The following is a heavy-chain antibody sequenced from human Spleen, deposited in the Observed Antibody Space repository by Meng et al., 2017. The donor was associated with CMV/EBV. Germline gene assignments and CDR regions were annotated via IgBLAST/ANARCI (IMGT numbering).Heavy chain of an antibody. D-gene: IGHD1-26*01. Sequence: ASVKVSCKAIKYTFTGYYLHWVRQAPGQGLEWVGWINPKNGDKKSAQKFQGRVTLTRDTSINTAYLEVSGLRYEDTAVYYCAREVGATCFDYWGQGALVTVSS. V-gene: IGHV1-2*02. CDR2: INPKNGDK. CDR3: AREVGATCFDY. CDR1: KYTFTGYY. J-gene: IGHJ4*02.